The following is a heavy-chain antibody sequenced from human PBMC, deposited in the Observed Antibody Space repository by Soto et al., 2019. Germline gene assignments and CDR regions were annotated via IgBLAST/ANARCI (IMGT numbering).Heavy chain of an antibody. Sequence: QVHLVQSGAEVKKPGASVKVSCKASGYTVSDYAICWVRQAPGQSLEWMGWITPGDGKPRYSEKFQGRVTITWDTSATPAYMELSSLRSADTAVYYCARGHSGWYYLGDNWGQGTLVTVSS. D-gene: IGHD6-19*01. CDR2: ITPGDGKP. CDR1: GYTVSDYA. CDR3: ARGHSGWYYLGDN. V-gene: IGHV1-3*01. J-gene: IGHJ4*02.